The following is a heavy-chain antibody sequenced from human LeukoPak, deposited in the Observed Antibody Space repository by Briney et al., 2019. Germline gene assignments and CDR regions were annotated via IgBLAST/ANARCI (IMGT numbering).Heavy chain of an antibody. CDR3: ASLVEWGQTFDI. CDR1: GDSISRSNYY. D-gene: IGHD1-26*01. V-gene: IGHV4-39*01. CDR2: VYYSGST. Sequence: PSETLSLTCTVSGDSISRSNYYWGWIRQPPGKGLEWIGSVYYSGSTYSNPSLKSRVTISVDTSRNQFSLKLSSVTGADTAVYYCASLVEWGQTFDIWGQGTKVTVSS. J-gene: IGHJ3*02.